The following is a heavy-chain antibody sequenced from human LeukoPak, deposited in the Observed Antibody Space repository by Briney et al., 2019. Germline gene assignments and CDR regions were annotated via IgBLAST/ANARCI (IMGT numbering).Heavy chain of an antibody. CDR3: ARDQTPFV. J-gene: IGHJ4*02. CDR1: GFTFSSYT. V-gene: IGHV3-7*01. CDR2: IKPDGSEK. Sequence: GGSLRLSCAASGFTFSSYTMNWVRQAPGKGLEWVANIKPDGSEKYYVDSVKGRFTISRDNAKNSLYLQMNSLRAEDTAVYYCARDQTPFVWGQGTLVTVSS.